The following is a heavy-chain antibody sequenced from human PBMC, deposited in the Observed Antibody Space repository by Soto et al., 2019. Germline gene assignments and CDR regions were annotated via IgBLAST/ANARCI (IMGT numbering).Heavy chain of an antibody. CDR3: ARNLHWLQTMGYWYFDL. J-gene: IGHJ2*01. V-gene: IGHV3-21*01. D-gene: IGHD3-10*01. CDR1: GFTFSSYS. CDR2: ISSSSSYI. Sequence: PGGSLRLSCAASGFTFSSYSMNWVRQAPGKGLEWVSSISSSSSYIYYADPVKGRFTISRDNAKNSLYLQMNSLRAEDTAVYYCARNLHWLQTMGYWYFDLWGRGTLVTVSS.